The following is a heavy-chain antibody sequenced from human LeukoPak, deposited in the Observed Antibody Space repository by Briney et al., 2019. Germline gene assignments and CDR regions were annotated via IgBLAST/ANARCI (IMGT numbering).Heavy chain of an antibody. J-gene: IGHJ4*02. CDR2: IYYSGST. V-gene: IGHV4-39*01. CDR3: ARQGLRMGARGLIDY. Sequence: PSETLSLTCTVSGGSISSSSYYWGWIRPPPGKGLEWIGCIYYSGSTYYNPSLKSRVTISVDTSKNQFSLKLRSVTAADTAVYYCARQGLRMGARGLIDYWGQGTLVTVSS. CDR1: GGSISSSSYY. D-gene: IGHD1-26*01.